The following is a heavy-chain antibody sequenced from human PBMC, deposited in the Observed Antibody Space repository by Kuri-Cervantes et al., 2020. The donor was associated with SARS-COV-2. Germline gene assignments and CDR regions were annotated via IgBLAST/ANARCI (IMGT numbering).Heavy chain of an antibody. Sequence: GESLKISCAASGFTFSSYGMHWVRQAPGKGLEWVALISYDGSNKFYADSVKGRFTISRDNSKNTLYLQMNSLRAEDTAVYYCAREPTSVGRGCSSTSCYYEVDYWGQGTLVTVSS. J-gene: IGHJ4*02. V-gene: IGHV3-33*05. CDR3: AREPTSVGRGCSSTSCYYEVDY. CDR1: GFTFSSYG. CDR2: ISYDGSNK. D-gene: IGHD2-2*01.